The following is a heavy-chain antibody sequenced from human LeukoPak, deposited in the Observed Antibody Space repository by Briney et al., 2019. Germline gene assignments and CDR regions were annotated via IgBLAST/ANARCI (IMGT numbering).Heavy chain of an antibody. CDR3: ARRHCSGGSCYSGWFDP. CDR1: GGTVSSYA. Sequence: SVKVSCKASGGTVSSYAISWVRQAPGQGLEWMGGIIPIFGTANYAQKFQGRVTITADESTSTAYMELSSLRSEDTAVYYCARRHCSGGSCYSGWFDPWGQGTLVTVSS. D-gene: IGHD2-15*01. V-gene: IGHV1-69*13. CDR2: IIPIFGTA. J-gene: IGHJ5*02.